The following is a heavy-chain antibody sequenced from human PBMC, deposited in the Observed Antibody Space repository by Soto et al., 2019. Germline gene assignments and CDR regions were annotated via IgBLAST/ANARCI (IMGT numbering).Heavy chain of an antibody. D-gene: IGHD3-10*01. CDR3: GRGALWFGESRGETLDY. CDR2: IYYSGST. Sequence: QVQLQESGPGLVKPSQTLSLTCTVSGGSISSGGYYWSWIRQHPGKGLEWIGYIYYSGSTYYNPSLKSLVTISVDTSKTQFALKLSSVAAADTAVYYCGRGALWFGESRGETLDYWGQGTLVTVSS. J-gene: IGHJ4*02. V-gene: IGHV4-31*01. CDR1: GGSISSGGYY.